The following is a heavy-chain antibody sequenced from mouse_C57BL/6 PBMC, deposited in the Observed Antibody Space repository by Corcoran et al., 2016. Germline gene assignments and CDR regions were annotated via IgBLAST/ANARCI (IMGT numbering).Heavy chain of an antibody. CDR1: GYAFSSYW. J-gene: IGHJ4*01. CDR2: IYPGDGDT. CDR3: FYYGNYDAMDY. Sequence: QVQLQQSGAELVKPGASVKISCKASGYAFSSYWMNWVKQRPGKGLEWIGQIYPGDGDTNYNGKFKGKATLTADKSSSTAYMQLSSLTSEDSAVYFCFYYGNYDAMDYWGQGTSVTVSS. D-gene: IGHD2-1*01. V-gene: IGHV1-80*01.